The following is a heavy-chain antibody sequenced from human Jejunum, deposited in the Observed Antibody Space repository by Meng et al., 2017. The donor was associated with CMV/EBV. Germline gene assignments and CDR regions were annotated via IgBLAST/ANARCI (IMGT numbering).Heavy chain of an antibody. CDR3: ARGLIAALFDY. CDR1: GYSFTNVD. Sequence: KASGYSFTNVDISWGRQAPGQGLEWMGWISTDNGKTNYAPNLQGRVTMTTDTSTSTAYLELRGLRSDDTALYFCARGLIAALFDYWGQGTLVTVSS. V-gene: IGHV1-18*01. CDR2: ISTDNGKT. D-gene: IGHD6-25*01. J-gene: IGHJ4*02.